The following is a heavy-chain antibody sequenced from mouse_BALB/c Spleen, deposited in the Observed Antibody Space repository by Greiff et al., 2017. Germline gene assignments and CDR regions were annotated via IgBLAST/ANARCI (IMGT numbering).Heavy chain of an antibody. Sequence: VMLVESGPGLVQPSQSLSITCTVSGFSLTSYGVHWVRQSPGKGLEWLGVIWSGGSTDYNAAFISRLSISKDNSKSQVFFKMNSLQANDTAIYYCARSPYDYGSWFAYWGQGTLVTVSA. V-gene: IGHV2-2*02. CDR3: ARSPYDYGSWFAY. D-gene: IGHD2-4*01. J-gene: IGHJ3*01. CDR1: GFSLTSYG. CDR2: IWSGGST.